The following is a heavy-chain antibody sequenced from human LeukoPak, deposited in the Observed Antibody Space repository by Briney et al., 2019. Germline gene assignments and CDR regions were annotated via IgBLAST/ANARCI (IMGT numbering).Heavy chain of an antibody. CDR1: GGSISSYY. Sequence: PSETLSLTCTVSGGSISSYYWSWIRQPPGKGLEWIGYIYYSGSTNYNPSLKSRVTISVDTSKNQFSLKLSSVTAADTAVYYCARDLAYSGSGRWFDPWGQGTLVTVSS. D-gene: IGHD1-26*01. CDR3: ARDLAYSGSGRWFDP. V-gene: IGHV4-59*01. CDR2: IYYSGST. J-gene: IGHJ5*02.